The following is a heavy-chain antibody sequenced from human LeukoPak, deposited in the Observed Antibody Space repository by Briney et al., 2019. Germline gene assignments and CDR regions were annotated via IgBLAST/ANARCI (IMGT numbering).Heavy chain of an antibody. J-gene: IGHJ3*02. CDR1: GYSITSGYY. CDR3: AGSRVVADTFDI. D-gene: IGHD2-15*01. CDR2: IYHSGST. V-gene: IGHV4-38-2*02. Sequence: SETLSLTCTASGYSITSGYYWGWIRQPPGKGLEWIGSIYHSGSTYYNPSLRSRVTISVDTSNNQFSLKLSSVTAADTAVYYCAGSRVVADTFDIWGQGTMVTVSS.